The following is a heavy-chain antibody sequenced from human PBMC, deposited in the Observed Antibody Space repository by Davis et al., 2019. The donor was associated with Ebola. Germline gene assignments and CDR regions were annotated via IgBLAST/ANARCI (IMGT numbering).Heavy chain of an antibody. CDR2: INPSGGST. V-gene: IGHV1-46*01. J-gene: IGHJ3*02. D-gene: IGHD6-19*01. Sequence: ASVKVSCKASGYTFTSYYMHWVRQAPGQGLEWMGIINPSGGSTSYAQKFQGRVTMTRDTSTSTVYMELSSLRAEDTAVYYCAHSSGWYWGAFDIWGQGTMVTVSS. CDR3: AHSSGWYWGAFDI. CDR1: GYTFTSYY.